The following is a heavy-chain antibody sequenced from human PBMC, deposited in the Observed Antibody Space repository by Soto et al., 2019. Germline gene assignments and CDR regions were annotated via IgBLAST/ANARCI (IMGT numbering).Heavy chain of an antibody. Sequence: QVQLQQWGAGLLKPSETLSLTCAVYGGSFSGYYWSWIRQPPGKGLEWNGEINHSGSTNYNPSLKSRVTISVDTSNNQFSLTLSSVTAADTAVDYCARGVLAYCGGDCSTRDSAFDYWGQGTLVTVSS. J-gene: IGHJ4*02. CDR2: INHSGST. CDR1: GGSFSGYY. CDR3: ARGVLAYCGGDCSTRDSAFDY. V-gene: IGHV4-34*01. D-gene: IGHD2-21*02.